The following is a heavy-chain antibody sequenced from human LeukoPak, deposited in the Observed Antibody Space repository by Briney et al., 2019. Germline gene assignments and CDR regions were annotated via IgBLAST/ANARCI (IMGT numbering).Heavy chain of an antibody. CDR2: INHSGST. CDR1: GGSIAGSSHY. D-gene: IGHD1-26*01. V-gene: IGHV4-39*07. J-gene: IGHJ4*02. Sequence: PSETLSLTCTVAGGSIAGSSHYWGWIRESPGKGLEWIGEINHSGSTNYNPSLTSRVTISVDTSKNQFSLKLSSVTAADTAVYYCARGKWEVRFDNWGQGTLVTVSS. CDR3: ARGKWEVRFDN.